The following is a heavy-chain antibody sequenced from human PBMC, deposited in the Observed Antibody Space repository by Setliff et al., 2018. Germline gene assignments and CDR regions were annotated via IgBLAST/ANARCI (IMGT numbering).Heavy chain of an antibody. CDR2: IGASGHNT. D-gene: IGHD1-1*01. CDR3: AREVRPSFDDY. J-gene: IGHJ4*02. Sequence: PGGSLRLSCAASTFTFSKYAVTWVRQAPGKGLQWVASIGASGHNTYYADFVKGRFTISRDNSGNTLYLLMNSLRPEDTAVYYCAREVRPSFDDYWGQGIRVTVSS. V-gene: IGHV3-23*01. CDR1: TFTFSKYA.